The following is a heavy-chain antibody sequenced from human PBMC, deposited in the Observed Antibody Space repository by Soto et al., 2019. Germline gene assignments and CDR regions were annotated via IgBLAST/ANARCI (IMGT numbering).Heavy chain of an antibody. J-gene: IGHJ4*02. D-gene: IGHD3-22*01. CDR2: ISYDGSNK. Sequence: GGSLRLSCAASGFTFSSYAMHWDRQAPGKGLEWVAVISYDGSNKYYADSVKGRFTISRDSSKNTLYLQMNSLRAEDTAVYYCARDLLGSGYYFGYWGQGTLVTVSS. CDR1: GFTFSSYA. CDR3: ARDLLGSGYYFGY. V-gene: IGHV3-30-3*01.